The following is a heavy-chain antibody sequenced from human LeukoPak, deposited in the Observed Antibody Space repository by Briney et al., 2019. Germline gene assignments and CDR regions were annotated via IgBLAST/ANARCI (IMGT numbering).Heavy chain of an antibody. D-gene: IGHD4-17*01. CDR3: ARPYGGYPDY. CDR2: ISYDGSNK. CDR1: GFTFSSYA. Sequence: GGSLRLSCAASGFTFSSYAMHWVRQAPGKGLEWVAVISYDGSNKYYADSVKGRFTISRDHSKNTLYLQMNSLRAEDTAVYYCARPYGGYPDYWGQGTLVTVSS. V-gene: IGHV3-30*04. J-gene: IGHJ4*02.